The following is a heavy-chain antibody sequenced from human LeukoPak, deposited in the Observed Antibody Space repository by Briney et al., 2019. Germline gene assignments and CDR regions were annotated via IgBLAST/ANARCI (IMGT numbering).Heavy chain of an antibody. D-gene: IGHD3-9*01. Sequence: GGSLRLSCAASGFTFSSYWMSWVRQAPGKGLEWVANIKQDGSEKYYVDSVKGRFTISRDNAKNSLYLQMNSLRAEDTAVYYCARVYSSPGFYSRDYYYMDVWGKGTTVTISS. CDR1: GFTFSSYW. CDR2: IKQDGSEK. V-gene: IGHV3-7*01. J-gene: IGHJ6*03. CDR3: ARVYSSPGFYSRDYYYMDV.